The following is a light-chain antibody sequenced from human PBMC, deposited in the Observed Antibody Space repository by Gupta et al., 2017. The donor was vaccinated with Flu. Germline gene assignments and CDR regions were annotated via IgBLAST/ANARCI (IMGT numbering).Light chain of an antibody. Sequence: QSALTQPASVSGSPGQSITIPCTGTRSDVGGYKYVSWYQQHPGKAPKLMIYEVSNRPSGVSDRFSGSKSGNTASLIISGLQTEDEVDYYCSSYTSVSTWVFGGGTKLTVL. CDR1: RSDVGGYKY. CDR2: EVS. CDR3: SSYTSVSTWV. V-gene: IGLV2-14*01. J-gene: IGLJ3*02.